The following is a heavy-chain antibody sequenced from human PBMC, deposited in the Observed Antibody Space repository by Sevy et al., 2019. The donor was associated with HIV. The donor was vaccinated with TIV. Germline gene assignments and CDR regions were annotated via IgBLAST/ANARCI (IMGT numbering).Heavy chain of an antibody. CDR3: ARDSGGFIVGATMAHNY. Sequence: ASVKVSCKASGYTFTSYGISWVRQAPGQGLEWMGWISAYNGNTNYAQKLQGRVTMTTDTSTSTAYMELRSLRSDDTAVYYCARDSGGFIVGATMAHNYWGQGTLVTVSS. CDR2: ISAYNGNT. V-gene: IGHV1-18*04. D-gene: IGHD1-26*01. CDR1: GYTFTSYG. J-gene: IGHJ4*02.